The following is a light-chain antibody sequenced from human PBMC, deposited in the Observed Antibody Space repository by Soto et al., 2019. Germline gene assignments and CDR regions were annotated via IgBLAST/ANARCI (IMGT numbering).Light chain of an antibody. V-gene: IGLV2-18*01. Sequence: QSVLTQPPSVSGSPGQSVTISCTGTSSDVGSYNRVSWYQQPPGTAPKLMIYEVSDRPSGVPDRFSGSKSGSTASLTISGLQAEDEADYYCSLYTSSSTWVFGGGTKLTVL. CDR2: EVS. J-gene: IGLJ3*02. CDR3: SLYTSSSTWV. CDR1: SSDVGSYNR.